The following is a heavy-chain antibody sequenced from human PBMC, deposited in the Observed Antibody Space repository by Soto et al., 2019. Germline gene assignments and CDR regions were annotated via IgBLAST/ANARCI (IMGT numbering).Heavy chain of an antibody. CDR3: ARDVVGGTVFLGYLAY. CDR2: IRYDGSNI. J-gene: IGHJ4*02. V-gene: IGHV3-30*02. CDR1: ESIFSGYG. Sequence: PGGSLRLSCVVSESIFSGYGMHWVRQAPGKGLEWVAIIRYDGSNIYYADSVRGRFAISRDNSKNTLYLQMDSLRAEDTAVYYCARDVVGGTVFLGYLAYWGQGALVTVSS. D-gene: IGHD1-26*01.